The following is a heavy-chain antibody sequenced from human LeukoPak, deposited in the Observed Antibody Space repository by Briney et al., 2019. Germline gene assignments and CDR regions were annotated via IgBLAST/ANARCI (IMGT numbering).Heavy chain of an antibody. V-gene: IGHV4-31*03. J-gene: IGHJ4*02. CDR2: IYYSGST. Sequence: PSQTLSLTCTVSGGSISSGDYYWSWIRQHPGKGLEWIGYIYYSGSTYYNPSLKSRVTISVDTSKNQFSLKLSSVTAADTAVYYCARDRDSSGRRYFDYWGQGTLVTVSS. CDR3: ARDRDSSGRRYFDY. D-gene: IGHD1-20*01. CDR1: GGSISSGDYY.